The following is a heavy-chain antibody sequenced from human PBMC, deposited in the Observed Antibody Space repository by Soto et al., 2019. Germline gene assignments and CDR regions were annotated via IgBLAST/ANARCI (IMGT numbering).Heavy chain of an antibody. V-gene: IGHV3-74*01. CDR2: INSDGSST. Sequence: EVQLVESGGGLVQPGGSLRLSCAASGFTFSSYWMHWVRQAPGKGLVWVSRINSDGSSTSYADSVKGRFTISRDNAKNTMYLQMNTLRAEDTAVYYCARMYSSGWHYYYYYMDVWGKGTTVTVSS. J-gene: IGHJ6*03. D-gene: IGHD6-19*01. CDR3: ARMYSSGWHYYYYYMDV. CDR1: GFTFSSYW.